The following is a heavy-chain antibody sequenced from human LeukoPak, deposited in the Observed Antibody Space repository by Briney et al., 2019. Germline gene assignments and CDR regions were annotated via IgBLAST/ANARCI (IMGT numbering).Heavy chain of an antibody. CDR1: GGSISSSSYY. CDR2: IYYSGST. CDR3: ARDGGLGYFDY. Sequence: SETLSLTCTVSGGSISSSSYYWGWIRQPPGKGLEWIGSIYYSGSTYYNPSLKSRVTISVDTFKNQFSLKLSSVTAADTAVYYCARDGGLGYFDYWGQGTLVTVSS. D-gene: IGHD3-16*01. J-gene: IGHJ4*02. V-gene: IGHV4-39*07.